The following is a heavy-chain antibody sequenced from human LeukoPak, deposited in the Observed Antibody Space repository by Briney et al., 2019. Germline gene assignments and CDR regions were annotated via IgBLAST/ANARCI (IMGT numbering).Heavy chain of an antibody. CDR2: ISSSSSYI. CDR3: ARDLTGNAFDI. J-gene: IGHJ3*02. D-gene: IGHD7-27*01. V-gene: IGHV3-21*04. CDR1: QFTFSRYS. Sequence: PRGSLRHSCAPSQFTFSRYSMNWVRQAPGKGLEWVSSISSSSSYIYYADSVKGRFTISRDNAKNTLYLQMNTLRAEDTAVYYCARDLTGNAFDIWGQGTMVIVSS.